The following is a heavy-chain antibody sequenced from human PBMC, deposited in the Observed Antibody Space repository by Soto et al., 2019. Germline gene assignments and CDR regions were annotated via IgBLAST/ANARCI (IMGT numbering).Heavy chain of an antibody. CDR1: GFSFSPYG. Sequence: EVQLLESGGGLVQPGGSPRLSCAVSGFSFSPYGVTWVRQAPGKGLEWVRGVSGGSCVTHYADSVRGRFTITGDDSKKTVYLQMHSLRVEDTAVYYCAKWNGYGDLCGQGTLVTVSS. CDR3: AKWNGYGDL. D-gene: IGHD1-1*01. V-gene: IGHV3-23*01. J-gene: IGHJ5*02. CDR2: VSGGSCVT.